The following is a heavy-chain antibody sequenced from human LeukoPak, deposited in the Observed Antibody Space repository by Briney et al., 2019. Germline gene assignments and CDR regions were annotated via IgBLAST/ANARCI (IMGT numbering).Heavy chain of an antibody. Sequence: ETLSLTCAVYGGSFSGYYWSWIRQPPGKGLEWVSGINWNGGSTGYADSVKGRFTISRDNAKNTLYLQMNSLRPEDTAVYYCAKDPRRYSRTGGYFDYWGQGTLVTVSS. J-gene: IGHJ4*02. CDR2: INWNGGST. CDR3: AKDPRRYSRTGGYFDY. CDR1: GGSFSGYY. D-gene: IGHD6-13*01. V-gene: IGHV3-20*04.